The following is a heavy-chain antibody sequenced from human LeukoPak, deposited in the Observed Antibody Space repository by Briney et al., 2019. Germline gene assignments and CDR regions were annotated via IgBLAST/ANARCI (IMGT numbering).Heavy chain of an antibody. Sequence: ASVKVSCKASGYTFTSYYMHWVRQAPGQGLEWMGIINPSGGSTSYAQKLQGRVTMTTDTSTSTAYMELRSLRSDDTAVYYCARVFYSSGWYGPVYYWGQGTLVTVSS. CDR2: INPSGGST. D-gene: IGHD6-19*01. J-gene: IGHJ4*02. V-gene: IGHV1-46*01. CDR3: ARVFYSSGWYGPVYY. CDR1: GYTFTSYY.